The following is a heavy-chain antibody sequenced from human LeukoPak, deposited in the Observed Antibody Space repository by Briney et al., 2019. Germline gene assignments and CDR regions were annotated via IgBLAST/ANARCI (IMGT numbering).Heavy chain of an antibody. J-gene: IGHJ3*02. V-gene: IGHV3-74*01. CDR3: ARDIVATISGTAEDAFDI. D-gene: IGHD5-12*01. CDR1: GFTFSSYW. Sequence: PGGSLRLSCAASGFTFSSYWMHWVRQAPGKGLVWVSRINSDGSSTSYADSVKGRFTISRDNAKNTLYLQMNSLRAEDTAVYYCARDIVATISGTAEDAFDIWGQGTMVTVSS. CDR2: INSDGSST.